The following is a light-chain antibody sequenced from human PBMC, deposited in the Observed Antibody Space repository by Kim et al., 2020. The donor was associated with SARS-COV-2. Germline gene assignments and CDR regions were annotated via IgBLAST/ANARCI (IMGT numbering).Light chain of an antibody. J-gene: IGKJ4*01. CDR2: GAF. CDR1: QSVTNSY. V-gene: IGKV3-20*01. CDR3: QQYGSPLLT. Sequence: SPGERATLSCRASQSVTNSYLAWYQQKPGQAPRLIIYGAFSRASGMPDRFSGSGSGTDFTLTISRLEPEDFAVYYCQQYGSPLLTFGGGTKVEIK.